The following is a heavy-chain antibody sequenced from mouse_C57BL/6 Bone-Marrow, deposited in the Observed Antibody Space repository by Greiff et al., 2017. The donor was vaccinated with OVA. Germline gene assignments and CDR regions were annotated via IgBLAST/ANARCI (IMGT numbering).Heavy chain of an antibody. Sequence: DVMLVESGGGLVQPGGSLSLSCAASGFTFTDYYMSWVRQPPGKALEWLGFIRNKANGYTTEYSASVKGRFTISRDNSQSILYLQMNALRAEDSATYYCASSTTVVATRDYYAMDYWGQGTSVTVSS. CDR1: GFTFTDYY. D-gene: IGHD1-1*01. V-gene: IGHV7-3*01. CDR2: IRNKANGYTT. J-gene: IGHJ4*01. CDR3: ASSTTVVATRDYYAMDY.